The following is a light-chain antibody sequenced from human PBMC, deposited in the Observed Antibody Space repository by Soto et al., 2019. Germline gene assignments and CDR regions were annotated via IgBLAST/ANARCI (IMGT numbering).Light chain of an antibody. V-gene: IGLV1-40*01. CDR2: DNN. Sequence: QSVLTQPPSVSGAPGQRVTISCTGSSSNAVHWYQQLPGSAPKLIIYDNNNRPSGVLDRFSGSKSGTSASLAISGLQAEDEADYYCQSYDSSLNGFVFGPGTKLTVL. J-gene: IGLJ1*01. CDR1: SSNA. CDR3: QSYDSSLNGFV.